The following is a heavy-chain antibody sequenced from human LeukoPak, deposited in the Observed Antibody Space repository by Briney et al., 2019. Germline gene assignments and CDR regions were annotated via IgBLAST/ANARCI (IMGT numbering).Heavy chain of an antibody. Sequence: GGSLRLSCGASGFTFSSYEMNWVRQAPGKGLEWVSYISSSGSTIYYADSEKGRFTISRDNANNLLYLQITSMRADDTAVYYCARLYSYGLYNWFDPWGEGTLVSVSS. CDR3: ARLYSYGLYNWFDP. D-gene: IGHD5-18*01. J-gene: IGHJ5*02. V-gene: IGHV3-48*03. CDR2: ISSSGSTI. CDR1: GFTFSSYE.